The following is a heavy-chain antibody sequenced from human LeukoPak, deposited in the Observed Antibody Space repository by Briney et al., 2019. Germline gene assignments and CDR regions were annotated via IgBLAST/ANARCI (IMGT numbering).Heavy chain of an antibody. CDR2: ISASGGST. Sequence: GGSLRLSCAASGFTFNNNGMSWVRQAPGKGLEWVSVISASGGSTYYADSVKGRFTISRDNSKNTLYLQMNSLGAEDTAVYYCAKLGVWSSWHMDVWGKGTTGTVSS. J-gene: IGHJ6*03. CDR3: AKLGVWSSWHMDV. V-gene: IGHV3-23*01. D-gene: IGHD2-8*02. CDR1: GFTFNNNG.